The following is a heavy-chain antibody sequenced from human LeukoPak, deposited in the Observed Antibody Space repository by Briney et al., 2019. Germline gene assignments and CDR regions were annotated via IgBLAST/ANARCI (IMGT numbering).Heavy chain of an antibody. D-gene: IGHD3-10*01. Sequence: GGSLRLSCAASGFTFSSYAMSWVRQALGKGLEWVSAISGSGGSTYYADSVKGRFTISRDNSKNTLYLQMNSLRAEDTAVYYCAKNMVRGVISWFDPWGQGTLVTVSS. CDR2: ISGSGGST. J-gene: IGHJ5*02. CDR3: AKNMVRGVISWFDP. CDR1: GFTFSSYA. V-gene: IGHV3-23*01.